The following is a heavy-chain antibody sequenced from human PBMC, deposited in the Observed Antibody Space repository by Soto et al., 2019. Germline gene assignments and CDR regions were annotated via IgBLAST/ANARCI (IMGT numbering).Heavy chain of an antibody. CDR3: ARGTYYYGSGSYYYYYGMDV. Sequence: GASVKVSCKASGYTFTGYYMHWVRQAPGQGLEWMGWINPNSGGTNYAQKFQGWVTMTRDTSISTAYMELSRLRSDDTAVYYCARGTYYYGSGSYYYYYGMDVWGQGTTVTVSS. J-gene: IGHJ6*02. V-gene: IGHV1-2*04. CDR2: INPNSGGT. CDR1: GYTFTGYY. D-gene: IGHD3-10*01.